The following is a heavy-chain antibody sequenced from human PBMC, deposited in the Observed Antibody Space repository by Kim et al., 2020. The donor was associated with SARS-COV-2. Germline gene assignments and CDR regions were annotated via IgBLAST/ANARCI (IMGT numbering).Heavy chain of an antibody. J-gene: IGHJ4*02. CDR1: GFTVSSNY. D-gene: IGHD2-15*01. CDR3: ARVLPSFGDYADY. CDR2: IYSGGST. Sequence: GGSLRLSCAASGFTVSSNYMSWVRQAPGKGLEWVSLIYSGGSTYYADSVKGRFTISRDNSKNTLYLQMNSLRAEDTAVYHCARVLPSFGDYADYWGQGTLVTVSS. V-gene: IGHV3-53*01.